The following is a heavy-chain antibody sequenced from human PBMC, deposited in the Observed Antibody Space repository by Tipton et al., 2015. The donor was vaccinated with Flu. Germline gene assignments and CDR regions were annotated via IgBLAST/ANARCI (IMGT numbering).Heavy chain of an antibody. V-gene: IGHV4-4*07. Sequence: TLSLTCTVSGGSMSSFYWSWIRQPAGKGLEWVGRIYASGSTNYNPSLKSRLTMSVDTSKNQFSLKLSSVTAADTAVYYCASATTVTTSGMDVWGQGTTVTVSS. D-gene: IGHD4-11*01. CDR2: IYASGST. CDR3: ASATTVTTSGMDV. J-gene: IGHJ6*02. CDR1: GGSMSSFY.